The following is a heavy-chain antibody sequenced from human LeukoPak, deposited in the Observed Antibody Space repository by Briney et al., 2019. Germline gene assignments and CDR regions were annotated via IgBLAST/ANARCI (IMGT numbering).Heavy chain of an antibody. Sequence: GASVKVSCKASGYTFTSYDINWVRQATGQGLEWMGWMNPNSGNTGYAQKFQGRVTMTRNTSISTAYMELSSLRSEDTAVYYCARGSYGSGSYYPYYYYYMDVWGKGTTVTISS. CDR2: MNPNSGNT. V-gene: IGHV1-8*01. CDR1: GYTFTSYD. J-gene: IGHJ6*03. D-gene: IGHD3-10*01. CDR3: ARGSYGSGSYYPYYYYYMDV.